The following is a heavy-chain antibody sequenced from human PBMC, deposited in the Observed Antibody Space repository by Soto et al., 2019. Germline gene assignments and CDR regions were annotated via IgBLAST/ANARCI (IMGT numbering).Heavy chain of an antibody. V-gene: IGHV4-39*01. CDR1: GGSISSSSYH. J-gene: IGHJ6*03. Sequence: SETLSLTCTVSGGSISSSSYHWGWIRQPPGKGLEWIGSIYYSGSTYYNPSLKSRVTISVDTSKNQFSLKLSSVTAADTAVYYCASLTVYNYYYYMDVWGKGITVTVSS. CDR3: ASLTVYNYYYYMDV. CDR2: IYYSGST. D-gene: IGHD4-4*01.